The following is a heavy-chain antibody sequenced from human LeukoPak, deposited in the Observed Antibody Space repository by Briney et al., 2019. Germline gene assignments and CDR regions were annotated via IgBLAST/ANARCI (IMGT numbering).Heavy chain of an antibody. CDR2: IYYTGGT. V-gene: IGHV4-61*01. D-gene: IGHD4-17*01. CDR1: GDSVNSGSYF. Sequence: SETLSLTCTVSGDSVNSGSYFWSWIRQPPGKGLEWIGYIYYTGGTNYNPSLTSRVTISVDKSKNQFSLRLTSVTAADTAVYYCARESHLYGAQSDWGQGTLVTVSS. J-gene: IGHJ4*02. CDR3: ARESHLYGAQSD.